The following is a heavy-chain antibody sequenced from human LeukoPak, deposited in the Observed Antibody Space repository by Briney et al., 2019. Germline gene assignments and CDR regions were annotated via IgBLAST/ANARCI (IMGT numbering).Heavy chain of an antibody. CDR2: IYYSGST. J-gene: IGHJ5*02. CDR3: ARAQFRGSYLVFVFDP. CDR1: GGSISYYY. V-gene: IGHV4-59*01. Sequence: KPSETLSLTCTVSGGSISYYYWSWIRQPPGKGLEWIGYIYYSGSTNYNPSLKSRVTISVDTSKNQFSLKLNSVTAEDTAVYYCARAQFRGSYLVFVFDPWGQGTLVTVSS. D-gene: IGHD1-26*01.